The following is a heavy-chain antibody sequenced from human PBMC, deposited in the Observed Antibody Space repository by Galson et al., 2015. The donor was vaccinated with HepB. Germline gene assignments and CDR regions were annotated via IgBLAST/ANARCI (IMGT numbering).Heavy chain of an antibody. CDR3: ARDPWGGDSGDWYFDL. Sequence: SLRLSCAASGFTFGDYAMSWFRQAPGKGLEWVGFIRSKAYGGTTEYAASVKGRFTISRDDSKSIAYLQMNSLKTEDTAVYYCARDPWGGDSGDWYFDLWGRGTLVTVSS. V-gene: IGHV3-49*03. CDR2: IRSKAYGGTT. CDR1: GFTFGDYA. D-gene: IGHD3-10*01. J-gene: IGHJ2*01.